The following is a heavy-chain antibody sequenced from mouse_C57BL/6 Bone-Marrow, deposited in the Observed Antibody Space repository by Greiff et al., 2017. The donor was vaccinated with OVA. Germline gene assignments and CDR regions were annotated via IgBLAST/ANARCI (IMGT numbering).Heavy chain of an antibody. CDR2: IDPETGGT. J-gene: IGHJ4*01. CDR1: GYTFTDYE. CDR3: TRGYSNYYAMDY. V-gene: IGHV1-15*01. D-gene: IGHD2-5*01. Sequence: QVQLQQSGAELVRPGASVTLSCKASGYTFTDYEMHWVKQTPVHGLEWIGAIDPETGGTAYNQKFKGKAILTAVKSSSTASMELRSLTSEDSAVYYCTRGYSNYYAMDYWGQGASVTVSS.